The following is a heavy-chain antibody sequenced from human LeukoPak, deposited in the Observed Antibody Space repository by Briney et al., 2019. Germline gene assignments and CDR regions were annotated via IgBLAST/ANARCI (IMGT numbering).Heavy chain of an antibody. CDR1: RFTFSSYS. CDR2: ITSSSRTI. Sequence: GGSLRLSCAASRFTFSSYSMNWVRQAPGKGLEWVSYITSSSRTIYYADSVKGRFTISRDNAKNSLYLQMNSLRAEDTSVYYCARDRGADSGWVFDFWGQGILVTVSS. V-gene: IGHV3-48*01. D-gene: IGHD6-19*01. J-gene: IGHJ4*02. CDR3: ARDRGADSGWVFDF.